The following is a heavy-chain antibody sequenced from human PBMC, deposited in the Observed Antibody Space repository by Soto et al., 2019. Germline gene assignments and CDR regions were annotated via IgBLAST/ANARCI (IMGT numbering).Heavy chain of an antibody. V-gene: IGHV4-39*01. CDR2: IYDSGST. Sequence: QLQLQESGPGLVKPSETLSLTCTVSGGSISSSSYYWGWIRQPPGKGREWIGSIYDSGSTYYNPSLNSRVTISGDTSKNQFPQKRSSVTAADTAVYYCARQYSSSWSHFDLWGRGTLVTVSS. J-gene: IGHJ2*01. CDR3: ARQYSSSWSHFDL. D-gene: IGHD6-13*01. CDR1: GGSISSSSYY.